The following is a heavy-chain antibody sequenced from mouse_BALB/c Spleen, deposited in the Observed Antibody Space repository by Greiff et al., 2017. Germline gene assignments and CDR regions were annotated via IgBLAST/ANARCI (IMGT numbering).Heavy chain of an antibody. CDR1: GFTFSDYY. J-gene: IGHJ3*01. V-gene: IGHV5-4*02. Sequence: EVQLQESGGGLVKPGGSLKLSCAASGFTFSDYYMYWVRQTPEKRLEWVATISDGGSYTYYPDSVKGRFTISRDNAKNNLYLQMSSLKSEDTAMYYCARWITTVGFAYWGQGTLVTVSA. D-gene: IGHD1-1*01. CDR3: ARWITTVGFAY. CDR2: ISDGGSYT.